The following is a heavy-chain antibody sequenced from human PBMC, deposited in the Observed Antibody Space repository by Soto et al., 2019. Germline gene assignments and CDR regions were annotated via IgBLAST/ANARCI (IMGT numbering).Heavy chain of an antibody. CDR1: GFTFSDFY. J-gene: IGHJ4*02. V-gene: IGHV3-11*01. Sequence: QVQLVESGGGLVKPGGSLRLSCAASGFTFSDFYMSWIRQAPGKGLEWISYIISSGTTTYYTDSVKGRFTISRDNAKNSLYLQMNTLRDEDTAVYYCARIWGGGGYALIYWGQGTLVTVSS. D-gene: IGHD2-8*01. CDR2: IISSGTTT. CDR3: ARIWGGGGYALIY.